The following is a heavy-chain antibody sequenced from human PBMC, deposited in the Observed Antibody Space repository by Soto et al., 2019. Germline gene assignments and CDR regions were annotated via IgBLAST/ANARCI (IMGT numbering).Heavy chain of an antibody. D-gene: IGHD3-22*01. CDR1: GYTFTSYA. CDR2: INAGNGNT. J-gene: IGHJ4*02. Sequence: GASVKVSCKASGYTFTSYAMHWVRQAPGQRLEWMGWINAGNGNTKYSQKFQGRVTITRDTSASTAYMELSSLRSEDTAVYYCAKDYYDSSGYYPPALLFDYWGQGTLVTVPQ. CDR3: AKDYYDSSGYYPPALLFDY. V-gene: IGHV1-3*01.